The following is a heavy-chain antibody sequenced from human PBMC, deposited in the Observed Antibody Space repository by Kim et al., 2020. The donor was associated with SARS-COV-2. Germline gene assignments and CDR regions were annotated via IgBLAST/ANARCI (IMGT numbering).Heavy chain of an antibody. CDR2: VRSEAYGGTT. V-gene: IGHV3-49*03. Sequence: GGSLRLSCTASGFTFGDYAMTWFRQAPGKGLEWVGFVRSEAYGGTTEYAASVKGRFTISRDDSKSIAYLQMNSLKTEDTAVYYCTRDSGSGSYRFDYWGQGTLVTVSS. D-gene: IGHD3-10*01. CDR1: GFTFGDYA. CDR3: TRDSGSGSYRFDY. J-gene: IGHJ4*02.